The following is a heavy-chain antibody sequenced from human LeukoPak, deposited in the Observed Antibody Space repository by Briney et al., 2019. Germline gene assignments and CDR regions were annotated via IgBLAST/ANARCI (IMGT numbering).Heavy chain of an antibody. CDR2: ISYDGSNE. D-gene: IGHD3-10*02. V-gene: IGHV3-30*18. Sequence: GGSLRLSCTASGFTFSNYGMHWVRQAPGKGLEWVAVISYDGSNEYYADSVKGRFTISRDNSKSTLFLQMNSLRPEDTAVYYCVKDSGGLFGESFFDYWGQGTLATVSS. CDR1: GFTFSNYG. CDR3: VKDSGGLFGESFFDY. J-gene: IGHJ4*02.